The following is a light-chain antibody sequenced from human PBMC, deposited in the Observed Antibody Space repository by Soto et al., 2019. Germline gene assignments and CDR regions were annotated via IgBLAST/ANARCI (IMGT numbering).Light chain of an antibody. Sequence: QSFLTHPASVSGSPGQSITISCTGTSSDVGSYNLVSWYQQHPGKAPKLMIYEGSKRPSGVSNRSSGSKSGNTASLTISGLQAEDEADYYCCSYAGSSTFFYVLGTGTKVTVL. J-gene: IGLJ1*01. CDR1: SSDVGSYNL. CDR2: EGS. CDR3: CSYAGSSTFFYV. V-gene: IGLV2-23*03.